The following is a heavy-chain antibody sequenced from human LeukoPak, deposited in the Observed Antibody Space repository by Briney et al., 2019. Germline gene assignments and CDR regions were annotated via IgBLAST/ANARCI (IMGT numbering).Heavy chain of an antibody. Sequence: SETLSLTCAVYGGSFSGYYWSWIRQPPGKGLEWIGEINHSGSTNYNPSLKSRVTISVDTSKNQFSLKLSSVTAADTAVYYCARGWMSVCWFDPWGQGTLVTVSS. D-gene: IGHD1-1*01. CDR2: INHSGST. CDR1: GGSFSGYY. V-gene: IGHV4-34*01. CDR3: ARGWMSVCWFDP. J-gene: IGHJ5*02.